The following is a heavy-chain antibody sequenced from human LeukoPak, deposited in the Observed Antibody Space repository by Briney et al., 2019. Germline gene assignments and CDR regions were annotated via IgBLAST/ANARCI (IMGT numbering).Heavy chain of an antibody. D-gene: IGHD6-19*01. Sequence: SETLSLTRTVSGGSISSGSYYWSWIRQPAGKGLEWIGRIYTSGSTNYNPSLKSRVTISVDTSKNQFSLKLSSVTAADTAVYYCARAGIAVAGKAFDYYYMDVWGKGTTVTVSS. CDR2: IYTSGST. J-gene: IGHJ6*03. V-gene: IGHV4-61*02. CDR1: GGSISSGSYY. CDR3: ARAGIAVAGKAFDYYYMDV.